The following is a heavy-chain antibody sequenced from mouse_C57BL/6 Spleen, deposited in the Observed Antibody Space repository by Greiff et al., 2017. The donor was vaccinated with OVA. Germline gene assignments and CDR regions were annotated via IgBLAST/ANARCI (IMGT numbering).Heavy chain of an antibody. Sequence: QVQLPQSGAELMQPGASVKLSCKATGYTFTGYWIEWVKQRPGHGLEWIGEILPGSGSTNYHEKFKDKAKSTADTSYNTAYMKLNSLTTEDSAIYDCARADDGYYVRAMEYWGQGTSVTVSS. D-gene: IGHD2-3*01. CDR3: ARADDGYYVRAMEY. CDR2: ILPGSGST. CDR1: GYTFTGYW. V-gene: IGHV1-9*01. J-gene: IGHJ4*01.